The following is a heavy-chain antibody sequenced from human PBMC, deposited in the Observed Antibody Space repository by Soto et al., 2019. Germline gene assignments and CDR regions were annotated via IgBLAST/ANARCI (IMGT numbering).Heavy chain of an antibody. CDR1: GFTFSSYE. CDR3: AQFSSWYGFQH. J-gene: IGHJ1*01. V-gene: IGHV3-48*02. D-gene: IGHD6-19*01. Sequence: LRLSCAASGFTFSSYEMNWVRQAPGKGLEWVSYISSHSTTIYYADSVKGRFTISRDNAKNSIYLQMKSLRDEDTSVYYCAQFSSWYGFQHWGQGTLVTVSS. CDR2: ISSHSTTI.